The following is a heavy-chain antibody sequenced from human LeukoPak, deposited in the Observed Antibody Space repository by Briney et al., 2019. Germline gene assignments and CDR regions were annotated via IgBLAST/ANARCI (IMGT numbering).Heavy chain of an antibody. J-gene: IGHJ6*04. Sequence: GGSLRLSCAASGFTFSSYEMNGVRQAPGKGLEWVSYISSSGSTIYYADSVKGRFTISRDNAKNSLSLQMNSLRAEDTAVYYCAELGITMIGGVWGKGTTVTISS. CDR1: GFTFSSYE. V-gene: IGHV3-48*03. CDR3: AELGITMIGGV. D-gene: IGHD3-10*02. CDR2: ISSSGSTI.